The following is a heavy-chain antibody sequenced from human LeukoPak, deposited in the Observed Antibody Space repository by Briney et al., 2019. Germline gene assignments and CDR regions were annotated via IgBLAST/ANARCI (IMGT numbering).Heavy chain of an antibody. CDR2: MNLDGREK. CDR1: GFTFSSYW. D-gene: IGHD3-16*02. Sequence: PGGSLRLSCAASGFTFSSYWMTWVRQAPGKGLEWVANMNLDGREKYYVDSVKGRFTISRDNAKNSLYLQMNSLTAEDTAVYYCARDDRSGPYYDYVWGSYRRFDYWGQGTLVTVSS. J-gene: IGHJ4*02. CDR3: ARDDRSGPYYDYVWGSYRRFDY. V-gene: IGHV3-7*03.